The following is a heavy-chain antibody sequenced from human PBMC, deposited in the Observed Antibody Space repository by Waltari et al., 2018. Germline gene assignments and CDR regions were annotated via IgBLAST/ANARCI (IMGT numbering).Heavy chain of an antibody. CDR3: ARDRGRGLHLDS. D-gene: IGHD2-15*01. J-gene: IGHJ4*02. V-gene: IGHV4-4*02. CDR2: VRGVGSS. Sequence: QLQLPASGPGRVKPSGAPSLTGGVSGHCMRRSECWSWVRQPPGKGLGWIGQVRGVGSSNYNPSSASRVTVSLATYNGQFSLMRPSATAADTAVYYCARDRGRGLHLDSWGPGTLVTVS. CDR1: GHCMRRSEC.